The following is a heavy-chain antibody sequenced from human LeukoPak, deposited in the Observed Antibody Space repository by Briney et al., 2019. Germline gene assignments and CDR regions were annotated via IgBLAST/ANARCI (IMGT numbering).Heavy chain of an antibody. Sequence: PGGSLRLSCAASGFTFNNYAVSWVRQAPGKGLEWVSAISVSGVSTYYADSVKGRFTISRENSENTLYLQMNSLRAEDTAVYYCARGLRYFNWLPPLDYWGQGTLVTVSS. CDR3: ARGLRYFNWLPPLDY. D-gene: IGHD3-9*01. CDR1: GFTFNNYA. J-gene: IGHJ4*02. V-gene: IGHV3-23*01. CDR2: ISVSGVST.